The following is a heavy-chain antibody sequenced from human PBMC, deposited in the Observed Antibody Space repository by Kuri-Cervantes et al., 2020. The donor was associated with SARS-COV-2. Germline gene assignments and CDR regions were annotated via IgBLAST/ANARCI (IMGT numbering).Heavy chain of an antibody. D-gene: IGHD2-2*02. CDR1: GGAVNTYNW. Sequence: SETLSLTCVVSGGAVNTYNWWTWVRQPPGNGLQWIGVIFHDGSTKFNPSLSLRGRVTMSLDKSKNQFSRNLTSVTAADTAVYYCARESTYTFDIWGQGTLVTVSS. V-gene: IGHV4-4*02. CDR2: IFHDGST. J-gene: IGHJ3*02. CDR3: ARESTYTFDI.